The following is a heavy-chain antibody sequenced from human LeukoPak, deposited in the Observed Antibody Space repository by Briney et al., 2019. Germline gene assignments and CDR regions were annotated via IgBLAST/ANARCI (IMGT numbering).Heavy chain of an antibody. D-gene: IGHD3-3*01. CDR1: GGSINSSSYY. Sequence: PSETLSLTCTVSGGSINSSSYYWGWIRQPPGKGLEWIGTIYYSGSTYYNPSLKSRVTISVDTSKNQFSLKLRSVTAADTAVYYCARNVRFLESFSTPGGRKFYGLDVWGQGTTVTVSS. CDR2: IYYSGST. J-gene: IGHJ6*02. CDR3: ARNVRFLESFSTPGGRKFYGLDV. V-gene: IGHV4-39*01.